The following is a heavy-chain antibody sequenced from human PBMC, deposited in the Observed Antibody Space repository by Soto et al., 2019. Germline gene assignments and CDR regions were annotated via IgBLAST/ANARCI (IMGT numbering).Heavy chain of an antibody. J-gene: IGHJ4*02. CDR1: GYSFMKYG. CDR3: AREASVLIPAAQPSRFDS. CDR2: ISPYSGYT. Sequence: ASVKVSCKGFGYSFMKYGINGVRQAPGQGLEWVGWISPYSGYTHSAQKFHGRLTLTTDTAASTAYMELRILRSADTALYYCAREASVLIPAAQPSRFDSWGQGTLVTVSS. D-gene: IGHD2-2*01. V-gene: IGHV1-18*01.